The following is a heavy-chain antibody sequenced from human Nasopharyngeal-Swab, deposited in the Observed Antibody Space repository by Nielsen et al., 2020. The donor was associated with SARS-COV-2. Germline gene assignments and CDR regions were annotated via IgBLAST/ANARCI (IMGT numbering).Heavy chain of an antibody. V-gene: IGHV4-31*08. CDR1: GGSISSGGYY. J-gene: IGHJ4*02. CDR3: VKSRIDMIVVALFDY. D-gene: IGHD3-22*01. Sequence: SETLSLTCTVSGGSISSGGYYWSWICQHPGKGLEWIGYIYYSGSTYYNPSLKSRFTISVDTSKNQFFLKLNSVTAADTAVYYCVKSRIDMIVVALFDYWGQGTLVTVSS. CDR2: IYYSGST.